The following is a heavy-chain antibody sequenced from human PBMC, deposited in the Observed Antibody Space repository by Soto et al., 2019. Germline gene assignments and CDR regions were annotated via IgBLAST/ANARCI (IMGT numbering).Heavy chain of an antibody. J-gene: IGHJ6*02. D-gene: IGHD3-10*01. V-gene: IGHV2-26*01. CDR2: IFSNDEK. CDR1: GFSLSNARMG. CDR3: AGILGPYGYYYYYGMDV. Sequence: QVTLKESGPVLVKPTETLTLTCTVSGFSLSNARMGVSWIRQPPGKALEWLAHIFSNDEKSYSTSLKSRLTISKDTSKSQVVLTMTNMDPVDTATYYCAGILGPYGYYYYYGMDVWGQGTTVTVSS.